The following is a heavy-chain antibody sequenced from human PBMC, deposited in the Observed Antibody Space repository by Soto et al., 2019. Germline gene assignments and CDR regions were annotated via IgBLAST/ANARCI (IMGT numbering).Heavy chain of an antibody. CDR3: AKDRSSTSCYAFDY. V-gene: IGHV3-23*01. CDR2: IGGSSGST. Sequence: EVQLLESGGGLLQPGGSLRLSCAASGFTFRSYAMSWVRQAPGKGLEWVSAIGGSSGSTDYADSVKGRFTISRDNSKNTLFLQMNSLRAEDTAEYYCAKDRSSTSCYAFDYWGQGTLVTVSS. D-gene: IGHD2-2*01. CDR1: GFTFRSYA. J-gene: IGHJ4*02.